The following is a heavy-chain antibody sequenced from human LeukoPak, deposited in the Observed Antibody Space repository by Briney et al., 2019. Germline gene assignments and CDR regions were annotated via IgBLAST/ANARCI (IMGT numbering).Heavy chain of an antibody. Sequence: PGGSLRLSCAASGFTFSSYSMNWVRQAPGKGLEWVSYISSSSSTIYYADSVKGRFTISRDNAKNSLYLQMNSLRAEDTAVYYCARGYYYDSSGFRHWGQGTLVTVSS. CDR1: GFTFSSYS. V-gene: IGHV3-48*04. CDR3: ARGYYYDSSGFRH. D-gene: IGHD3-22*01. J-gene: IGHJ4*02. CDR2: ISSSSSTI.